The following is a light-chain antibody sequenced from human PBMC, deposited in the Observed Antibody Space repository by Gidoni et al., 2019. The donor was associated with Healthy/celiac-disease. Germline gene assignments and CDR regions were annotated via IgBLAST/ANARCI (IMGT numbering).Light chain of an antibody. J-gene: IGKJ4*01. CDR2: AAS. CDR1: QSMSSY. Sequence: DIQMTQSPSSLSASVGDRVTITCRASQSMSSYLNWYQQKPGKAPKLLIYAASSLQSGVPSRFSGSGSGTDFPLTISRLQPEYFATYYCQHSYSTLTFGGGTKVEIK. CDR3: QHSYSTLT. V-gene: IGKV1-39*01.